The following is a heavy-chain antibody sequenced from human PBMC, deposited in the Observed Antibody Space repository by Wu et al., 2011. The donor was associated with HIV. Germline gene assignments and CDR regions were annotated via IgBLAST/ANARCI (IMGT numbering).Heavy chain of an antibody. CDR3: AREESSLTRVSSYFYGMDV. CDR2: IIPLFNTV. V-gene: IGHV1-69*14. J-gene: IGHJ6*01. Sequence: QIQLVQSGAEVKKPGSSVKVSCKASGGTFNSYALSWVRQAPGQGLEWMGRIIPLFNTVDYPQKFQGRLTITADKSTSTAYMELKSLRFDDTAVYYCAREESSLTRVSSYFYGMDVWGPRDHGHRLL. CDR1: GGTFNSYA. D-gene: IGHD5/OR15-5a*01.